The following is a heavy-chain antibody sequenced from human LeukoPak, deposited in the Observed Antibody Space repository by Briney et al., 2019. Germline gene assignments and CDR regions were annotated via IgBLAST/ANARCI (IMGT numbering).Heavy chain of an antibody. Sequence: PSGTLSLTCTVSGGSISSSSYYWGWIRRPPGKGLEWIGTIYYSGSTYYNPSLKSRVTISVDTSKNQFSLKLSSVTAADTAVYYCARQGSGNYLSPVNYWGQGTLVTVAS. CDR1: GGSISSSSYY. CDR3: ARQGSGNYLSPVNY. D-gene: IGHD1-26*01. V-gene: IGHV4-39*01. J-gene: IGHJ4*02. CDR2: IYYSGST.